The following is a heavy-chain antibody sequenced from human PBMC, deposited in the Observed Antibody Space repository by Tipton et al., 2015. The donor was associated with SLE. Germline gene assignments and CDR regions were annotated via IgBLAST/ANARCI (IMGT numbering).Heavy chain of an antibody. V-gene: IGHV4-59*12. CDR3: ARAGSSCGGDCYLDY. Sequence: TLSLTCTVSGGSISSYYWSWIRQPPGKGLEWIGEVYHSGSTNYKPSLKSRVTISLDKSKNQFSLRLTSVTAADTAMYFCARAGSSCGGDCYLDYWGQGTLVTVSS. CDR1: GGSISSYY. D-gene: IGHD2-21*01. CDR2: VYHSGST. J-gene: IGHJ4*02.